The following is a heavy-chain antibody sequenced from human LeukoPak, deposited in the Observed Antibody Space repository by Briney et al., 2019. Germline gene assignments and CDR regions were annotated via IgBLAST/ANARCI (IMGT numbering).Heavy chain of an antibody. CDR2: IYYSGST. Sequence: SETLSLTCTVSGGSISSYYWSWIRQPPGKGLEWIGYIYYSGSTNYNPSLKSRVTISVDTSKNQFSLNLSSLTAADTAFYYCARESYSSGWYKDYWGQGILVTVSS. J-gene: IGHJ4*02. V-gene: IGHV4-59*12. D-gene: IGHD6-19*01. CDR3: ARESYSSGWYKDY. CDR1: GGSISSYY.